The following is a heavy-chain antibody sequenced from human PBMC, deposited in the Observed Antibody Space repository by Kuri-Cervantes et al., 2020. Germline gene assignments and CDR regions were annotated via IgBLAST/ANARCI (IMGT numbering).Heavy chain of an antibody. CDR1: GYTLTELS. D-gene: IGHD6-13*01. CDR2: FDPEDGET. V-gene: IGHV1-24*01. Sequence: ASVKVSCKVSGYTLTELSMHWVRQAPGKGLEWVGGFDPEDGETIYAQKFQGRVTMTEDTSTDTAYMELSSLRSEDTAVYYCATRAPVIGSSWQPYYFDYWGQGTLVTVSS. CDR3: ATRAPVIGSSWQPYYFDY. J-gene: IGHJ4*02.